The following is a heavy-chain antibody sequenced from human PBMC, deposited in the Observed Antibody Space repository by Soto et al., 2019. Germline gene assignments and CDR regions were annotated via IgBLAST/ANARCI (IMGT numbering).Heavy chain of an antibody. CDR3: AREYCSGGSCFYYFDY. CDR1: GYTFTSYY. D-gene: IGHD2-15*01. V-gene: IGHV1-46*01. J-gene: IGHJ4*02. Sequence: ASVKVSCKASGYTFTSYYMHWVRQAPGQGLEWMGIINPSGGNTTYAQKFQGRVTMTRDTSTGTVYMEVSSLRSEDTAVYYCAREYCSGGSCFYYFDYWGQGTLVTVSS. CDR2: INPSGGNT.